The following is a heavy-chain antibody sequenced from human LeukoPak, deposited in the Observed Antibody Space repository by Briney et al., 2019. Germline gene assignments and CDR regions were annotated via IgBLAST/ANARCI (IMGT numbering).Heavy chain of an antibody. Sequence: SETLSLTCTVSGGSISSYYWSWIRQPAGKGLEWIGRIYTSGSTNYSPSLKSRVTMSVDTPKNQFSLKLSSVTAADTAVYYCARGGDGYNFVSYWGQGTLVTVSS. CDR1: GGSISSYY. J-gene: IGHJ4*02. V-gene: IGHV4-4*07. CDR3: ARGGDGYNFVSY. CDR2: IYTSGST. D-gene: IGHD5-24*01.